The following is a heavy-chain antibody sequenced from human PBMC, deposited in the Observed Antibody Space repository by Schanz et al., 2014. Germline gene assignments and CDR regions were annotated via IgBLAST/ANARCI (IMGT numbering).Heavy chain of an antibody. Sequence: EVQLLDSGGGLIQRGESLRLSCSASGFTFSTYAMSWVRQAPGKGLEWVSGISGSGGSTYYADSVKGRFTISRDNSKTTLALQMNSLRAEDTAVYYCAREQIMAAAGRVDYWGHGTLVTVSS. D-gene: IGHD6-13*01. CDR2: ISGSGGST. J-gene: IGHJ4*01. V-gene: IGHV3-23*01. CDR1: GFTFSTYA. CDR3: AREQIMAAAGRVDY.